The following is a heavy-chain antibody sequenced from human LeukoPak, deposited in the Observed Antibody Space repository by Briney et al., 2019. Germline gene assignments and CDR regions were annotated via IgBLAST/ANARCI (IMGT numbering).Heavy chain of an antibody. CDR1: GFTFSSYS. CDR3: ARDKSVTMIASAFDI. V-gene: IGHV3-21*01. D-gene: IGHD3-22*01. J-gene: IGHJ3*02. CDR2: ISSSSSYI. Sequence: GGSLRLSCAASGFTFSSYSMNWVRQAPGKGLEWVSSISSSSSYIYYADSVKGRFTISRDNAKNSPYLQMNSLRAEDTAVYYCARDKSVTMIASAFDIWGQGTMVTVSS.